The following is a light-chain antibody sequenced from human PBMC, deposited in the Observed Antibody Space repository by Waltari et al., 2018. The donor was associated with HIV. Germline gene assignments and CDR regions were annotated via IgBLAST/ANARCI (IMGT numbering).Light chain of an antibody. CDR3: SSYGGNSNVV. Sequence: QSALPQPPSASGSPGQSVTISCTGTSSDVGDYNYVSWYQQHPGKAPKLMIFEVNKRSSGVPDRFSGSKSGNTASLTVSGLQAEDEAEYFCSSYGGNSNVVFGGGTKLTVL. J-gene: IGLJ2*01. CDR1: SSDVGDYNY. CDR2: EVN. V-gene: IGLV2-8*01.